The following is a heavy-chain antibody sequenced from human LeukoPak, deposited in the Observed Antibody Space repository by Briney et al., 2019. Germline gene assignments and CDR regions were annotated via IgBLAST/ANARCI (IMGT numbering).Heavy chain of an antibody. CDR3: ARGRARGYSTVGWFDP. D-gene: IGHD6-13*01. Sequence: SETLSLTCAVYGGSFSGYYWSWIRQPPGKELEWIGGINHSGSTNYNPSLKRRVTISVDTSKNQFSLKLSSVTAADTAVYYCARGRARGYSTVGWFDPWGQGTLVTVSS. CDR2: INHSGST. V-gene: IGHV4-34*01. J-gene: IGHJ5*02. CDR1: GGSFSGYY.